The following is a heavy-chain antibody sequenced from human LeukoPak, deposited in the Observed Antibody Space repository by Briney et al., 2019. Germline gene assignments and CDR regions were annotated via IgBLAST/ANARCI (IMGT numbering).Heavy chain of an antibody. CDR3: ASRGVVVAGTRSMDY. CDR1: GFTFSSYS. CDR2: ISSSSSYI. J-gene: IGHJ4*02. D-gene: IGHD6-19*01. V-gene: IGHV3-21*01. Sequence: GGSLRLSCAASGFTFSSYSMNWVRQAPGKGLEWVSSISSSSSYIYYADSVKGRFTISRDNAKNSLYLQMNSLRAEDTAVYYCASRGVVVAGTRSMDYWGQGTLVTVSS.